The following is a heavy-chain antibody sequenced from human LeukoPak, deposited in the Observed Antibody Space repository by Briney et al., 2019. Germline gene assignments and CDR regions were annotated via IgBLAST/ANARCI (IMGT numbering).Heavy chain of an antibody. D-gene: IGHD7-27*01. CDR3: ARGSNWGYYYFDY. V-gene: IGHV1-69*05. CDR1: GGTFSSYA. CDR2: IIPIFGTA. Sequence: SVKVSCKAPGGTFSSYAISWVRQASGQGLEWMGGIIPIFGTANYAQKFQGRVTITTDESTSTAYMELSSLRSEDTAVYYCARGSNWGYYYFDYWGQGTLVTVSS. J-gene: IGHJ4*02.